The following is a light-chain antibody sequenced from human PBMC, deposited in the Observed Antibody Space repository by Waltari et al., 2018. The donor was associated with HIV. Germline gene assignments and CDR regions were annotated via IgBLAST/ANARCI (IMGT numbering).Light chain of an antibody. V-gene: IGKV1-5*03. J-gene: IGKJ1*01. CDR2: KAS. CDR1: PSISEW. Sequence: DIQMTQSPSTLSASVGDRVTITCRASPSISEWVAWYQQRPGEAPKLLIYKASTLKSGVPSRFSGSGAGTEFTLTSSCLQPEDVATYYCQQFNYSPTFGQGTTVEI. CDR3: QQFNYSPT.